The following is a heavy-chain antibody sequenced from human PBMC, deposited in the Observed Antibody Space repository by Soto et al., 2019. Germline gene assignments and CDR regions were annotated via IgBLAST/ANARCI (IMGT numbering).Heavy chain of an antibody. V-gene: IGHV3-23*01. Sequence: EVQLLESGGGLVQPGGSLRLSCAASGFTFSSYAMSWVRQAPGKGLEWVSAISGSGGSTYYADSVKGRFTISRDNSKNTLYLQMNSLRAEDTAVYYCAKGSYYDFWSCYYGPKSDYYYGMDVWGQGTTVTVSS. D-gene: IGHD3-3*01. J-gene: IGHJ6*02. CDR3: AKGSYYDFWSCYYGPKSDYYYGMDV. CDR1: GFTFSSYA. CDR2: ISGSGGST.